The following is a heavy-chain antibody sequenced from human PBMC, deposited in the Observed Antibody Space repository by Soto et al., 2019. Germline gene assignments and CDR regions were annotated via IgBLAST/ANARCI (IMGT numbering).Heavy chain of an antibody. CDR1: GFTFSSYA. V-gene: IGHV3-23*01. Sequence: GGSLRLSCAASGFTFSSYAMSWVRQAPGKGLEWVSAISGSGGSTYYADSVKGRFTISRDNSKNTLYLQMNSLRAEDTAVYYCARAMAGGDAFDIWGQGTMVTVSS. CDR2: ISGSGGST. J-gene: IGHJ3*02. CDR3: ARAMAGGDAFDI. D-gene: IGHD3-10*02.